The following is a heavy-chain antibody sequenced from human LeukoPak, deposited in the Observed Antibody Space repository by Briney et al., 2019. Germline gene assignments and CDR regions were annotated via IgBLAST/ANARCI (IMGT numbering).Heavy chain of an antibody. CDR3: ARDPFNPDCSSTSCPDAFHI. Sequence: ASVQVSCKASGSPFTSYPMHWVRQPPRPRLDSMRWLNAGNGNTKYSQKFQGRVTITRDTSASTAYMELSSLRSEDTAVYYCARDPFNPDCSSTSCPDAFHIWGQGTMVTVSS. CDR2: LNAGNGNT. CDR1: GSPFTSYP. D-gene: IGHD2-2*01. V-gene: IGHV1-3*01. J-gene: IGHJ3*02.